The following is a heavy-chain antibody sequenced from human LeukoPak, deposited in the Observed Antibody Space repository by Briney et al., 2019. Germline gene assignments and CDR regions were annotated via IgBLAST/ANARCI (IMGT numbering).Heavy chain of an antibody. CDR1: GGSISSGGYS. CDR2: IYHSGST. V-gene: IGHV4-30-2*01. J-gene: IGHJ4*02. D-gene: IGHD1-26*01. Sequence: SQTLSLTCAVSGGSISSGGYSWSWIRQPPGKGLEWIGYIYHSGSTYYNPSLKSRVTISVDRSKNQFSLKLSSVTAADTAVYYCARAGSGSYLMEPRYYFDYWGQGTLVTVSS. CDR3: ARAGSGSYLMEPRYYFDY.